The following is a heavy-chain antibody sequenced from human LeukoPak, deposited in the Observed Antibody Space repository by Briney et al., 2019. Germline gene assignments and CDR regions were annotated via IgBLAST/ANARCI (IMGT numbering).Heavy chain of an antibody. CDR2: IDGSSTFT. V-gene: IGHV3-11*03. D-gene: IGHD6-13*01. J-gene: IGHJ5*02. CDR1: GFSFSDYY. Sequence: GGSLRLSRAASGFSFSDYYMSWIRQAPGKGLEWLSYIDGSSTFTNYADSVKGRFTISRDNAKNSLYLQMNSLRAEDSAVYYCARTLVAAPGTKGGPWGRGTLVTVSS. CDR3: ARTLVAAPGTKGGP.